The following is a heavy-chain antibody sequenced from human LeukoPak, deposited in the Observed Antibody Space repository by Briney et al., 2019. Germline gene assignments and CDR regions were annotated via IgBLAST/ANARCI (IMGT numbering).Heavy chain of an antibody. CDR1: GYTFTGYY. J-gene: IGHJ5*02. CDR2: MNPNSGNT. Sequence: ASVKVSCKASGYTFTGYYMHWVRQAPGQGLEWMGWMNPNSGNTGYAQKFQGRVTMTRNTSISTAYMELSSLRTEDTAVYYCARGADYCSGGSCYSNWFDPWGQGTLVTVSS. V-gene: IGHV1-8*02. CDR3: ARGADYCSGGSCYSNWFDP. D-gene: IGHD2-15*01.